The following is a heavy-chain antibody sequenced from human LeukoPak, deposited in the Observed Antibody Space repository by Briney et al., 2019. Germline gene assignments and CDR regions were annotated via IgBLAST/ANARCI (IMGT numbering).Heavy chain of an antibody. J-gene: IGHJ4*02. CDR1: GGTFSSYA. Sequence: SVKVSCKASGGTFSSYAISWVRQAPGQGLEWMGGIIPIFGTANYAQKFQGRVTITADESTSTAYMELSSLRSEDTAVYYCAREWGHYYDSSGYYRYWGQGTLVTVSS. CDR2: IIPIFGTA. CDR3: AREWGHYYDSSGYYRY. V-gene: IGHV1-69*13. D-gene: IGHD3-22*01.